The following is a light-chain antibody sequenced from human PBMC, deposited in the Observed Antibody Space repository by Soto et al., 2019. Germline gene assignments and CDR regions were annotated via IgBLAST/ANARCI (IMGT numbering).Light chain of an antibody. Sequence: QAVVTQEPSLTVSPGGTVTLTCTSNTGAITSGYYPNWFQQKPGQAPRALIFSTDNRHSWTPARFSGSLLGDKAALTLSSVQAEDEAEYYCLLYYGGSHVGVFGTGTKVTVL. J-gene: IGLJ1*01. V-gene: IGLV7-43*01. CDR2: STD. CDR3: LLYYGGSHVGV. CDR1: TGAITSGYY.